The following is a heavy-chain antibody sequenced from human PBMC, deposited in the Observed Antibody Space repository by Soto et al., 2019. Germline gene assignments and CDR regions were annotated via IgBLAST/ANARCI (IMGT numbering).Heavy chain of an antibody. V-gene: IGHV5-51*01. CDR1: GYSFAGYW. Sequence: PVESLKISCKRSGYSFAGYWITWVRQKPGKGLEWMGRTHPSDSHTRYSPSFQGQVTISANRSITTAYLQWSSLKASDTAMYYCARHEATYYNFYGMDVWGQGTTVTVSS. J-gene: IGHJ6*02. CDR3: ARHEATYYNFYGMDV. CDR2: THPSDSHT.